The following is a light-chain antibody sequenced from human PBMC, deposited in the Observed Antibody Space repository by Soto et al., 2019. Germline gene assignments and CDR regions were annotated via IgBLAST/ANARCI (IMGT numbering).Light chain of an antibody. Sequence: QSALTQPASVSGSPGQSITISCTGTSSDVGGYNYVSWYQQHPGKAPKLMIYDVSNRPSGGSNRFSGSKSGNTASLTISGLQAEDEADYYCSSYTSSGTGVFGTGTKLTVL. CDR1: SSDVGGYNY. CDR2: DVS. CDR3: SSYTSSGTGV. V-gene: IGLV2-14*01. J-gene: IGLJ1*01.